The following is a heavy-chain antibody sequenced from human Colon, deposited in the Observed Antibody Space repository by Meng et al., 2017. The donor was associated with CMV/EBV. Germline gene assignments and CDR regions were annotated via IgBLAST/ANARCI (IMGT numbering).Heavy chain of an antibody. D-gene: IGHD3-3*01. J-gene: IGHJ5*02. CDR2: IYYSGST. CDR1: GGSIRSSGSY. CDR3: ARGGTYYDFWSGYRAWFDP. Sequence: SETLSLTCTLSGGSIRSSGSYWGWIRQPPGKGLEWIGSIYYSGSTYYNPSLKSRVTISVETSKNQFSLKLSSVTAADTAVYYCARGGTYYDFWSGYRAWFDPWDQGTLVTVSS. V-gene: IGHV4-39*07.